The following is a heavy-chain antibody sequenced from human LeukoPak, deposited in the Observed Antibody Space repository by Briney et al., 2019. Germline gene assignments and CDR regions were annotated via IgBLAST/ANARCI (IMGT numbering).Heavy chain of an antibody. J-gene: IGHJ4*02. CDR1: EFTVSSNY. Sequence: GGSLRLSCAASEFTVSSNYMSWVREAPGKGLVWVSVIYSGGSAYYADSVKGRFTISRDNSKNTLYLQMNSLRAEDTAVYYCARANCGGDCFPYYFDYLGQGTLVTVSS. CDR3: ARANCGGDCFPYYFDY. CDR2: IYSGGSA. D-gene: IGHD2-21*02. V-gene: IGHV3-66*01.